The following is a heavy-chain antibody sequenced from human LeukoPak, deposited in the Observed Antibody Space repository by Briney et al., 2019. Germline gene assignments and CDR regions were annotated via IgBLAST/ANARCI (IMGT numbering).Heavy chain of an antibody. Sequence: GGSLRLSCAASGFTFRNYAMSWVRQAPGEGLDRMSSITDLGRATYYAGAVKGRFSISRDNCKNTLNIQISSLRADDMAVYYCAKVRFCGWYSPLGYWGQGTLVTVSS. D-gene: IGHD6-19*01. V-gene: IGHV3-23*01. J-gene: IGHJ4*02. CDR1: GFTFRNYA. CDR3: AKVRFCGWYSPLGY. CDR2: ITDLGRAT.